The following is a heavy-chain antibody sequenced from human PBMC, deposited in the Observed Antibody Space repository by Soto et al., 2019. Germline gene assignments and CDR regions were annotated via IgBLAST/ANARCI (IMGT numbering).Heavy chain of an antibody. D-gene: IGHD6-13*01. J-gene: IGHJ4*02. CDR1: RYTFTSYA. CDR2: INAGNGNT. V-gene: IGHV1-3*01. Sequence: ASVKVSCKASRYTFTSYAMHWVRQAPGQRLEWMGWINAGNGNTKYSQKFQGRVTITRDTSASTAYMELSSLRSEDTAVYYCARDLAAAQRGYDYRGQGTLVTVSS. CDR3: ARDLAAAQRGYDY.